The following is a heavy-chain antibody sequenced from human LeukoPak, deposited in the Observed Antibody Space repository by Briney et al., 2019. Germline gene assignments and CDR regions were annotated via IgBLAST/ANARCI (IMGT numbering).Heavy chain of an antibody. CDR1: GGSISSYY. J-gene: IGHJ4*02. CDR2: IYYSGST. V-gene: IGHV4-59*01. CDR3: ARAVVTGGYYFDY. D-gene: IGHD2-21*02. Sequence: PSETLSLTCTVSGGSISSYYWSWIRQPPGKGLEWIGYIYYSGSTNYNPSLKSRVTISVDTSKNQFSLKLSSVTAADTAVYYCARAVVTGGYYFDYWGQGTLVTVSS.